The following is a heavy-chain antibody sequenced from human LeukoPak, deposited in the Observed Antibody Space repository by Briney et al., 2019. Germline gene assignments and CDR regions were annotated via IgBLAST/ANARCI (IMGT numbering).Heavy chain of an antibody. CDR1: GFTVSSNY. CDR2: IYSGGST. CDR3: ARDRLSYYYDSSGPLDAFDI. J-gene: IGHJ3*02. V-gene: IGHV3-66*01. D-gene: IGHD3-22*01. Sequence: GGSLRLSCAASGFTVSSNYMSWVRQAPGKGLEWVSVIYSGGSTYYADSVKGRFTISRDSSKNTLYLQMNSLRAEDTAVYYCARDRLSYYYDSSGPLDAFDIWGQGTMVTVSS.